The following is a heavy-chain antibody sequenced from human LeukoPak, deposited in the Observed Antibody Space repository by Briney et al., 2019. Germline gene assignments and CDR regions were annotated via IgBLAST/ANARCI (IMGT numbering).Heavy chain of an antibody. CDR2: TSSSDAGK. J-gene: IGHJ4*02. Sequence: GGSLRLSCTVSGFSLSSYALSWVRRAPGKGLEWVSATSSSDAGKYYADSVRGRFTISRDNSRNTMYLQMNSLRVEDAAVYYCAKDTMVRGVFDYWGQGTLVTVSS. CDR3: AKDTMVRGVFDY. V-gene: IGHV3-23*01. CDR1: GFSLSSYA. D-gene: IGHD3-10*01.